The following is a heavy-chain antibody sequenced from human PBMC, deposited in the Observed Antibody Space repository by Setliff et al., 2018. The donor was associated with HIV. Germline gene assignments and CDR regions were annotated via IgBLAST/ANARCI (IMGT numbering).Heavy chain of an antibody. CDR2: IYSSGST. J-gene: IGHJ4*02. CDR3: ARDNVLWLGILNYFDQ. Sequence: SETLSLTCAVYGGSFSGHYWSWIRQPPGKGLEWIGSIYSSGSTNYNPSLKSRVTISVDTSKNQFSLKLSSVTAADTAVYYCARDNVLWLGILNYFDQWGQGTLVTVSS. D-gene: IGHD3-10*01. CDR1: GGSFSGHY. V-gene: IGHV4-59*11.